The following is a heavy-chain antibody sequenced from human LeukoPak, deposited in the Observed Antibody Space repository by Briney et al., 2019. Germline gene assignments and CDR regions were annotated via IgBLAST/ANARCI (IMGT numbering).Heavy chain of an antibody. D-gene: IGHD6-6*01. CDR3: AGGPPSSNIAARGNWFDP. CDR1: GYTFTSYG. J-gene: IGHJ5*02. Sequence: GASVKVSCKASGYTFTSYGITWVRQAPGQGLEWMGWISAYNGNTNYAQKLQGRVTMTTDTSTSTAYMELRSLRSDDTAVYYCAGGPPSSNIAARGNWFDPWGQGTLVTVSS. V-gene: IGHV1-18*01. CDR2: ISAYNGNT.